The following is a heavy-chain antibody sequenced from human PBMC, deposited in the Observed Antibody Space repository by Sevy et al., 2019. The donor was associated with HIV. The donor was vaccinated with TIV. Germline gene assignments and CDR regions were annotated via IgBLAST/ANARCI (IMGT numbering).Heavy chain of an antibody. Sequence: ASVKVSCKASGYIFTDYYIHWVRQAPGQGLEWMAWINPDSGVTNYAKRFQGEVTVTRDTSISTAYMELSRLRSNDTAIYYCARLPTQPTSDLYGMDVWGQGTTVTVSS. V-gene: IGHV1-2*02. CDR1: GYIFTDYY. J-gene: IGHJ6*02. CDR3: ARLPTQPTSDLYGMDV. CDR2: INPDSGVT. D-gene: IGHD3-16*01.